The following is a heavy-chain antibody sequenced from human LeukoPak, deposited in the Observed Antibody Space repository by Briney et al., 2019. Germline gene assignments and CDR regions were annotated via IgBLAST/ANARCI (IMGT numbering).Heavy chain of an antibody. D-gene: IGHD6-19*01. CDR3: ARHFGSYHSSGWYPFDY. CDR2: IYYSGST. CDR1: GGSISNYY. Sequence: SETLSLTCTVSGGSISNYYWSWIRQSPGKGLEWIGSIYYSGSTYYNPSLKSRVTISVDTSKNQFSLKLSSVTAADTAVYYCARHFGSYHSSGWYPFDYWGQGTLVTVSS. J-gene: IGHJ4*02. V-gene: IGHV4-39*01.